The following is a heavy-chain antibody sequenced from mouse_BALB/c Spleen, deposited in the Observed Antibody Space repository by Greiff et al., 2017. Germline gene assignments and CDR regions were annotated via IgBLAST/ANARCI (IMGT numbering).Heavy chain of an antibody. CDR3: ARWLRDYAMDY. V-gene: IGHV1-31*01. J-gene: IGHJ4*01. CDR2: INPYNGAT. CDR1: GYSFTGYY. Sequence: VQLQQSGPELVKPGASVKISCKASGYSFTGYYMHWVKQSHVKSLEWIGRINPYNGATSYNQNFKDKASLTVDKSSSTAYMELHSLTSEDSAVYYCARWLRDYAMDYWGQGTSVTVSS. D-gene: IGHD1-1*01.